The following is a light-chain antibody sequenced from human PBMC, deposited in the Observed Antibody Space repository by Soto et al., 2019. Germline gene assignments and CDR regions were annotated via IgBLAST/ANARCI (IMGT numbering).Light chain of an antibody. J-gene: IGLJ2*01. CDR3: ATWDDDLYTPI. CDR1: SSNIESNW. Sequence: QSAVTQAPSVSGTHGQRVTISCSGSSSNIESNWVYWYQQLPGTAPKLLIYNNNQRPSGVPDRFSGSKSGTSASLAITGLRSDDEAEYYCATWDDDLYTPIIGGGTKLTVL. V-gene: IGLV1-47*02. CDR2: NNN.